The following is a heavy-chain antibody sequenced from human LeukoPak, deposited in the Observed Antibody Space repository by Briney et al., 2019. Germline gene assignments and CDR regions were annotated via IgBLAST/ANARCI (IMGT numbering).Heavy chain of an antibody. CDR3: ARARVPNWFDP. CDR1: GYTFTSYD. J-gene: IGHJ5*02. Sequence: ASVKVSCKASGYTFTSYDINWVRQAPGQGLEWMGWINPNSGGTNYAQKFQGRVTMTRDTSISTAYMELSRLRSDDTAVYYCARARVPNWFDPWGQGTLVTVSS. CDR2: INPNSGGT. D-gene: IGHD5-24*01. V-gene: IGHV1-2*02.